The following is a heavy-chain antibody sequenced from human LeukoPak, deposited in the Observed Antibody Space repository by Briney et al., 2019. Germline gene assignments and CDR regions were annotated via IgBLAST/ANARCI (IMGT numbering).Heavy chain of an antibody. CDR1: GGSFSGHY. Sequence: SETLSLTCAVYGGSFSGHYWSWIRQPPGKGLEWIGEINHSGSTNYNPSLKSRVTISVDTSKNQFSLKLSSVTAADTAVYYCARANWKDYYFDYWGQGTLVTVSS. CDR3: ARANWKDYYFDY. CDR2: INHSGST. J-gene: IGHJ4*02. V-gene: IGHV4-34*01. D-gene: IGHD1-1*01.